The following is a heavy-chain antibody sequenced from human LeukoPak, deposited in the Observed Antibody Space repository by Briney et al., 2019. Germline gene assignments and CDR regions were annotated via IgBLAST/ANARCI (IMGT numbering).Heavy chain of an antibody. J-gene: IGHJ4*02. CDR2: IDWDDDK. V-gene: IGHV2-70*18. CDR3: ARSLRNWNLYYFDY. D-gene: IGHD1-7*01. Sequence: SWVRQPPGKALEWLALIDWDDDKYYSTSLKTRLTISKDTSKNQVVLTMTNMDPVDTATYYCARSLRNWNLYYFDYWGQGTLVTVSS.